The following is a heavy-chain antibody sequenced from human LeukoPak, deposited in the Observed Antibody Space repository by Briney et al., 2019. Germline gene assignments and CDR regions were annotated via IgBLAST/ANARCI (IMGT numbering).Heavy chain of an antibody. CDR3: ARDPARDSSGWYWRGAFDI. CDR2: IFISGGT. D-gene: IGHD6-19*01. CDR1: GDSITSGSYY. Sequence: SETLSLTCTVSGDSITSGSYYWSWIRQPAGKGLEWIGRIFISGGTNYNPSLRSRVTMSLDASKNQFSLKLNSVTPEDTAVYYCARDPARDSSGWYWRGAFDIWGQGTMVTVSS. J-gene: IGHJ3*02. V-gene: IGHV4-61*02.